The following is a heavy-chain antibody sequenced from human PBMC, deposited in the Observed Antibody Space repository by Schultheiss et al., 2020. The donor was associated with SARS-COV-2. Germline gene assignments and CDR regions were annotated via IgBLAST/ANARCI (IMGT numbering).Heavy chain of an antibody. CDR1: GYTFTNYW. J-gene: IGHJ6*02. CDR3: ARPNYYYYGMDV. Sequence: GESLKISCKGSGYTFTNYWIGWVRQMPGKGLEWMGTIYPSDSSTRYSPSFQGHVTISADKSITTAYLQWSSLEASDTAMYYCARPNYYYYGMDVWGQGTTVTVSS. V-gene: IGHV5-51*01. CDR2: IYPSDSST.